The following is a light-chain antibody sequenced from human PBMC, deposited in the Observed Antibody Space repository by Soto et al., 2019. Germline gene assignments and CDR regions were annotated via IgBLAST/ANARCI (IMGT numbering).Light chain of an antibody. CDR1: QTMSSW. J-gene: IGKJ1*01. CDR3: QQYDSHWET. CDR2: DAS. Sequence: DIQMTQSPSSLSAFVGDRVTITCRASQTMSSWVAWYQQKPGKAPRLLNYDASSLGSGVPSRFSGSRSGTEFTLTISSLQTDDFATYYCQQYDSHWETFGQGTKVEIK. V-gene: IGKV1-5*01.